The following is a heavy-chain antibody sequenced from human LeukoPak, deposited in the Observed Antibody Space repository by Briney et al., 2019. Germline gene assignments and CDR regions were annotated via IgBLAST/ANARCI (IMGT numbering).Heavy chain of an antibody. D-gene: IGHD6-6*01. CDR1: VYTFTSYG. CDR3: ARVSEQLGSPDFDY. J-gene: IGHJ4*02. Sequence: SSVNVSCKASVYTFTSYGISWVRQAPGQGLEWMGWISAYNGNTNYAQKLRGRVTMTTDTSTSTAYMELRSLRSDDTAVYYCARVSEQLGSPDFDYWGQGTLVTVSS. CDR2: ISAYNGNT. V-gene: IGHV1-18*01.